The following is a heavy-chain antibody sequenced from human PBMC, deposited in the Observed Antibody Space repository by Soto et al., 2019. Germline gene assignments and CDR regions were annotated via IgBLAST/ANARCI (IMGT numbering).Heavy chain of an antibody. CDR2: IWYDGSNK. CDR1: GFTFSSYG. CDR3: ARGISSSDSSGYPFDY. V-gene: IGHV3-33*01. Sequence: GGSLRLSCAASGFTFSSYGMHWVRQAPGKGLEWVAVIWYDGSNKYYADSVKGRFTISRDNSKNTLYLQMNSLRAEDTAVYYCARGISSSDSSGYPFDYWGQGTLVTVSS. D-gene: IGHD3-22*01. J-gene: IGHJ4*02.